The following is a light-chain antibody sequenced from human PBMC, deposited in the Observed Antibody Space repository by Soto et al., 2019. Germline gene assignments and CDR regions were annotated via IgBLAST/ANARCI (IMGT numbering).Light chain of an antibody. CDR3: QQLSRYPLT. J-gene: IGKJ4*01. Sequence: DIRLTQSQSSLSASVGDRVTITCRASQGISSYLAWYRQKPGKAPDLLIYSASTLQSGVPSRFSGSGSETEFSLTIRALQPEDFATYYCQQLSRYPLTFGGGTKVDIK. V-gene: IGKV1-9*01. CDR2: SAS. CDR1: QGISSY.